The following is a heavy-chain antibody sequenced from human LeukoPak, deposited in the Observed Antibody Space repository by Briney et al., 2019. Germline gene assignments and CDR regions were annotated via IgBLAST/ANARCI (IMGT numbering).Heavy chain of an antibody. V-gene: IGHV1-18*01. CDR1: GYTFTSYG. J-gene: IGHJ3*02. CDR3: ARGAGDIVVVPAATDAFDI. CDR2: ISAYNGNT. Sequence: ASVKVSRKASGYTFTSYGISWVRQAPGQGLEWMGWISAYNGNTNYAQKLQGRVTMTTDTSTSTAYMELRSLRSDDTAVYYCARGAGDIVVVPAATDAFDIWGQGTMVTVSS. D-gene: IGHD2-2*01.